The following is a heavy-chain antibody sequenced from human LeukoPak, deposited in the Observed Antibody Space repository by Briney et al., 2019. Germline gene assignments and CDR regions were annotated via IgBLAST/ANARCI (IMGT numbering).Heavy chain of an antibody. V-gene: IGHV3-48*01. J-gene: IGHJ4*02. CDR3: ARSTSGTFDY. D-gene: IGHD6-13*01. CDR1: GFIYGNYW. CDR2: ITSDRRTI. Sequence: GSLRLSCRGSGFIYGNYWMTWVRQAPGKGLEWVSYITSDRRTISYADPVKGRFTISRDNDKRLLYLQMDSLRAGDTAIYYCARSTSGTFDYWGQGMLVTVSS.